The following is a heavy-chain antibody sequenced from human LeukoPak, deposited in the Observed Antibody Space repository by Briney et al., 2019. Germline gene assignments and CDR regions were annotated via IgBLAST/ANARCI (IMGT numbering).Heavy chain of an antibody. CDR3: AKPPVGIDYYANRSWFDP. V-gene: IGHV3-23*01. D-gene: IGHD3-10*01. CDR1: GFTFSSYA. Sequence: GGSLRLSCAASGFTFSSYAMSWVRQAPGKGLEWVSAISGSGGSTYYADSVKGRFTISRDNSKNTLYLQMNSLRAEDTAVYYCAKPPVGIDYYANRSWFDPWGQGTLVTVSS. J-gene: IGHJ5*02. CDR2: ISGSGGST.